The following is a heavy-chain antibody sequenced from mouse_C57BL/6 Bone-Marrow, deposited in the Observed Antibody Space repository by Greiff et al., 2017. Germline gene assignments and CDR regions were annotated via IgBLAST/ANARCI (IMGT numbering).Heavy chain of an antibody. CDR3: AHYYGSSYAMDY. V-gene: IGHV1-55*01. CDR1: GYTFTSYW. CDR2: IYPGSGST. Sequence: QVQLQQPGAELVKPGASVKMSCKASGYTFTSYWITWVKQRPGQGLEWIGDIYPGSGSTNYNEKFKSKATLTVDTSSSTAYMQRSSLTSEDSAVYYCAHYYGSSYAMDYWGQGTSVTVSS. D-gene: IGHD1-1*01. J-gene: IGHJ4*01.